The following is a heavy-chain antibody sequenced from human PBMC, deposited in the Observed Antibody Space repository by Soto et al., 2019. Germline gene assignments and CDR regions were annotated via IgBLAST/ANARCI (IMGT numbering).Heavy chain of an antibody. Sequence: GGSLRLSCAASGFTFSDYYMSWIRQAPGKGLEWVSYISSSGSTIYYADSVKGRFTISRDNAKNSLYLQMNSLRAEDTAVYYCARCYGDYASDAFDIWGQGTMVTVSS. J-gene: IGHJ3*02. D-gene: IGHD4-17*01. V-gene: IGHV3-11*01. CDR2: ISSSGSTI. CDR3: ARCYGDYASDAFDI. CDR1: GFTFSDYY.